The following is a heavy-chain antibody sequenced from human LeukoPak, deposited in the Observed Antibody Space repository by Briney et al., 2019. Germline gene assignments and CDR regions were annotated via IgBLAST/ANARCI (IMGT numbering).Heavy chain of an antibody. Sequence: GGSLRLSCAASGYRFSPYWMSWVRQTPGKGLEWVASIIDGGRATYYRDSVRGRFTISRDDAKNSLFLQMNGLRADDTAVYSSTSENYVPDSWGQGTLVTVSS. CDR2: IIDGGRAT. V-gene: IGHV3-7*03. D-gene: IGHD3-10*02. CDR3: TSENYVPDS. J-gene: IGHJ5*02. CDR1: GYRFSPYW.